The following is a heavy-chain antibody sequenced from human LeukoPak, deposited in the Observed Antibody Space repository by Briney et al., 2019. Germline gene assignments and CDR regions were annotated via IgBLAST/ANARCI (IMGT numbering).Heavy chain of an antibody. J-gene: IGHJ5*02. D-gene: IGHD6-13*01. Sequence: VKVSCKASGGTFSSYAISWVRQAPGQGLEWMGRINPNSGGTNYAQKFQGRVTMTRDTSISTAYMELSRLRSDDTAVYYCASIAAAGTIRFDPWGQGTLVTVSS. CDR1: GGTFSSYA. CDR3: ASIAAAGTIRFDP. V-gene: IGHV1-2*06. CDR2: INPNSGGT.